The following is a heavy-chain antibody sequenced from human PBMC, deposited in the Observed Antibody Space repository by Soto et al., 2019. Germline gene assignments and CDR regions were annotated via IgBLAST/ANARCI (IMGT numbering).Heavy chain of an antibody. J-gene: IGHJ6*03. D-gene: IGHD3-3*01. CDR3: ARGRVLRFLEWWKNNNYYYYMDV. CDR2: INHSGST. Sequence: PSETLSLTCAVYGGSFSGYYWSWIRQPPGKGLEWIGEINHSGSTNYNPSLKSRVTISVDTSKNQFSLKLSSVTAADTAVYYCARGRVLRFLEWWKNNNYYYYMDVWGKGTTVTVSS. V-gene: IGHV4-34*01. CDR1: GGSFSGYY.